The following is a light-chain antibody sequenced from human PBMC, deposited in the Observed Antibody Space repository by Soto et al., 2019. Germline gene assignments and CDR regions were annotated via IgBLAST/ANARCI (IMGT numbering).Light chain of an antibody. J-gene: IGKJ3*01. CDR2: AAS. V-gene: IGKV1-39*01. Sequence: DIQMTQSASSLSASVGDRVTITCRASQSISSYLNWYQQKPGKAPKLLIYAASSLQSGVPSRFSGSGSGTVFTLTIISLQPEDFATYYCQQSYSTLLTFGPGTKVDIK. CDR3: QQSYSTLLT. CDR1: QSISSY.